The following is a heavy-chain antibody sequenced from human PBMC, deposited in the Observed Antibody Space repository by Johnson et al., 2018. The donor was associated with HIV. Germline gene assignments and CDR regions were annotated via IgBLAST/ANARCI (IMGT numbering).Heavy chain of an antibody. Sequence: VQLVESGGGLVQPGRSLRLSCAASGFTFDDYAMHWVRQAPGKGLEWVSGISWNSGSIGYADSVKGRFTISRDNAKNSLYLQMNSLRAEDTALYYCAKEVAYCGGDCYSGAFDIWCQGTMVTVSS. CDR1: GFTFDDYA. D-gene: IGHD2-21*01. CDR3: AKEVAYCGGDCYSGAFDI. J-gene: IGHJ3*02. V-gene: IGHV3-9*01. CDR2: ISWNSGSI.